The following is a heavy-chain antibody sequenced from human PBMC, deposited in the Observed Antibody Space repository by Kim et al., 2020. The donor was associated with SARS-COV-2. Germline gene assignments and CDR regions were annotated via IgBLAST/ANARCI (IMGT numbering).Heavy chain of an antibody. Sequence: GGSLRLSCAASGFTFSSYWMSWVRQAPGKGLEWVANIKQDGSEKYYVDSVKGRFTISRDNAKNSLYLQMNSLRAEDTAVYYCARFLGYCSSTSCKWGHFGYWGQGTLVTVSS. J-gene: IGHJ4*02. D-gene: IGHD2-2*01. CDR3: ARFLGYCSSTSCKWGHFGY. CDR1: GFTFSSYW. CDR2: IKQDGSEK. V-gene: IGHV3-7*01.